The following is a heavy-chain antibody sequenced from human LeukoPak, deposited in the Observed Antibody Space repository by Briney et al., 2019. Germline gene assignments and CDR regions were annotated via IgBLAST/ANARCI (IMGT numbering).Heavy chain of an antibody. CDR2: IYYSGSA. D-gene: IGHD6-13*01. V-gene: IGHV4-59*01. CDR1: GGSISSYY. J-gene: IGHJ3*02. CDR3: ARDGAQQLKDAFDI. Sequence: PSETLSLTCTVSGGSISSYYWSWIRQPPGKGLEWIGYIYYSGSANYNPSLKSRVTISVDTSKNQFSLKLSSVTAADTAVYYCARDGAQQLKDAFDIWGQGTMVTVSS.